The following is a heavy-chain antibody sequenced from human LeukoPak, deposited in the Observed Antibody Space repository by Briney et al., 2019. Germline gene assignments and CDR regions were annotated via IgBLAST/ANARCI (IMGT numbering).Heavy chain of an antibody. J-gene: IGHJ3*02. D-gene: IGHD6-19*01. CDR2: ITGSSATK. Sequence: GGSLRLSCAASGFTFNSYAMTWVRQAPGKGLEWVSVITGSSATKYYAGSVEGRFAISRDNSKNTLYLQMSSLRVGDTAIYYCARSQQWLVDDAFDIWGQGTMVTVSS. V-gene: IGHV3-23*01. CDR1: GFTFNSYA. CDR3: ARSQQWLVDDAFDI.